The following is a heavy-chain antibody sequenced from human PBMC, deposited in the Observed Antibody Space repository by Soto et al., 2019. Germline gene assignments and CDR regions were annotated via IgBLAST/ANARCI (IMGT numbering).Heavy chain of an antibody. CDR1: DESISSYY. D-gene: IGHD1-7*01. J-gene: IGHJ4*02. CDR3: STSQIGYKWSYIVH. CDR2: VFYTGFT. Sequence: SENPSLTCAVSDESISSYYWSCIRQPPGKGPEWIGSVFYTGFTSYNPSLESRVSVSVDTSKNQFSLKVSGVSAADTAVYYCSTSQIGYKWSYIVHWCQGVFVTV. V-gene: IGHV4-59*04.